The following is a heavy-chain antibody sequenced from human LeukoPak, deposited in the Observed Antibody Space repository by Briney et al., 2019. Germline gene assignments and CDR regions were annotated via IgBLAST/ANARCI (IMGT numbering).Heavy chain of an antibody. Sequence: HAGGSLRLSCAASGFTFSSYGMHWVRQAPGKGLGWVAVISYDGSNKYYADSVKGRFTISRDNSKNTLYLQMNSLRAEDTAVYYCARDLWGYDYGDYVAGLVYWGQGTLVTVSS. CDR2: ISYDGSNK. D-gene: IGHD4-17*01. J-gene: IGHJ4*02. V-gene: IGHV3-30*03. CDR1: GFTFSSYG. CDR3: ARDLWGYDYGDYVAGLVY.